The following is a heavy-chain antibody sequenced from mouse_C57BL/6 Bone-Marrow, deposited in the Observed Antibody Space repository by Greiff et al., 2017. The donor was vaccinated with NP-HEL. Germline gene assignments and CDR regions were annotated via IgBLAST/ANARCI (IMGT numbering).Heavy chain of an antibody. Sequence: QVQLQQSGAELVRPGTSVKVSCKASGYAFTNYLIEWVKQRPGQGLEWIGVINPGSGGTNYNEKFKGKATLTADKSSSTAYMQLSSLTSEDSAVYFCARWDDGLYYFDYWGQGTTLTVSS. D-gene: IGHD4-1*01. CDR3: ARWDDGLYYFDY. J-gene: IGHJ2*01. V-gene: IGHV1-54*01. CDR1: GYAFTNYL. CDR2: INPGSGGT.